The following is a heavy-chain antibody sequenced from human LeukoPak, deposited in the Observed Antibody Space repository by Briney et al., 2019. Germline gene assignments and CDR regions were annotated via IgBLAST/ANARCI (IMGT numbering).Heavy chain of an antibody. V-gene: IGHV1-18*01. D-gene: IGHD3-22*01. Sequence: ASVKVSCKASGYTFTSYGISWVRQAPGQGLEWMGWISAYNGNTNYAQKLQGRVTMTTDTSTSTAYMELRSLRSDDTAVYYCARDWYYYDSSGYYIPPAGYWGQGTLVIVSS. CDR2: ISAYNGNT. CDR1: GYTFTSYG. CDR3: ARDWYYYDSSGYYIPPAGY. J-gene: IGHJ4*02.